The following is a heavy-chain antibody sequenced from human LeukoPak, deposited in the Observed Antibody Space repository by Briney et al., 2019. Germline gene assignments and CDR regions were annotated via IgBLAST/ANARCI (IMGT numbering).Heavy chain of an antibody. CDR1: GGTFSSYA. D-gene: IGHD3-22*01. CDR2: IIPIFGTA. Sequence: GASVKVSCKASGGTFSSYAISWVRQATGQGLEWMGGIIPIFGTANYAQKFQGRVTITADESTSTAYMELSSLRSEDTAVYYCARVRTPDYYDSSGYYYDYWGQGTLVTVSS. J-gene: IGHJ4*02. V-gene: IGHV1-69*13. CDR3: ARVRTPDYYDSSGYYYDY.